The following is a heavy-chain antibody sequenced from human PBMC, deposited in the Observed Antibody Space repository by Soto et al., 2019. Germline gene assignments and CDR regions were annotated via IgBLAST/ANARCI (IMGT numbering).Heavy chain of an antibody. J-gene: IGHJ6*03. CDR2: IIPNLGIA. D-gene: IGHD3-10*01. Sequence: SVKVSCKASGYTFTTHGITWVRQAPGQGLEWMGRIIPNLGIANYAQKFQGRVTITADKSTSTAYMELSSLRSEDTAVYYCARGITMVRGVIGYYYYMDVWGKGTTVTVSS. CDR1: GYTFTTHG. CDR3: ARGITMVRGVIGYYYYMDV. V-gene: IGHV1-69*04.